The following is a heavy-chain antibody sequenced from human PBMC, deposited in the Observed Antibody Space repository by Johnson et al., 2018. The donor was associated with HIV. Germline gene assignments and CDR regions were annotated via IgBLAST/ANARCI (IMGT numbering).Heavy chain of an antibody. Sequence: VQLVESGGGLVKPGGSLRLSCAASGFTFSNAWMSWVRQAPGKGLEWVGRIESKTDVGTTDYAAPVKGRFTISRDDSKNTLYLQMNSLKTEDTAVYYCTTGWYSGYDLPNAFDIWGQGTMVTVSS. D-gene: IGHD5-12*01. J-gene: IGHJ3*02. V-gene: IGHV3-15*04. CDR1: GFTFSNAW. CDR3: TTGWYSGYDLPNAFDI. CDR2: IESKTDVGTT.